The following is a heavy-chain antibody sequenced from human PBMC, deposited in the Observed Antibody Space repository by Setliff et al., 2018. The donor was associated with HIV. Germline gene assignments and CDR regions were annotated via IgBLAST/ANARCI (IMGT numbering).Heavy chain of an antibody. D-gene: IGHD2-2*01. CDR2: INPNSGGT. CDR3: ARPLPIGGYCSSTSCQGAFDF. J-gene: IGHJ3*01. V-gene: IGHV1-2*02. CDR1: GYTFDAKY. Sequence: ASVKVSCKTSGYTFDAKYIHWARQAPGQGLEWMGWINPNSGGTNYAQKLQGRVTMTTDTSTNTAYMELRSLRSDDTAVYYCARPLPIGGYCSSTSCQGAFDFWGQGTMVTVSS.